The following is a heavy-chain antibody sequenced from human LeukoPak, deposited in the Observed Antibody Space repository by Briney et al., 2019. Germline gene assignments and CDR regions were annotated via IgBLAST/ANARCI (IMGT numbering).Heavy chain of an antibody. CDR2: VNHNSGNT. D-gene: IGHD6-6*01. CDR3: ARGAWTSSFDY. Sequence: ASVKVSCKASGYTFTSYDVNWVRQATGQGLEWMGWVNHNSGNTAYAQNFQGRVTMTRDTSINTAYMELSSLRSEDTAVYYCARGAWTSSFDYWGQGTLVTVSS. V-gene: IGHV1-8*01. CDR1: GYTFTSYD. J-gene: IGHJ4*02.